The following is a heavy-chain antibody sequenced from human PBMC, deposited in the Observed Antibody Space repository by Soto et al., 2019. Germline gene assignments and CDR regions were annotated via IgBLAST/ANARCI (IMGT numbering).Heavy chain of an antibody. CDR2: ISSSSSTI. CDR1: RFTFSSYS. Sequence: EVQLVESGGGLVQPGGSLRLSCAASRFTFSSYSMNWVRQAPGKGREWVSYISSSSSTIYYADSVKGRFTITRDNAKNSLFLQMNSLRAEDTAVYYCARGDWFDPWVQGTLVTVSS. J-gene: IGHJ5*02. CDR3: ARGDWFDP. V-gene: IGHV3-48*01.